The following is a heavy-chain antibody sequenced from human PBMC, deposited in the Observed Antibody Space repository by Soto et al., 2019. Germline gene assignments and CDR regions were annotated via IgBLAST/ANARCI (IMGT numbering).Heavy chain of an antibody. V-gene: IGHV3-15*01. CDR1: GFTFGDYA. Sequence: PGGSLRLSCAASGFTFGDYAMSWVRQAPGKGLEWVGRIKSKTDGGTTDYAAPVKGRFTISRDDSKNTLYLQMNSLKTEDTAVYYCTTRWTDAFDIWGQGTMVTVSS. D-gene: IGHD3-3*01. CDR3: TTRWTDAFDI. J-gene: IGHJ3*02. CDR2: IKSKTDGGTT.